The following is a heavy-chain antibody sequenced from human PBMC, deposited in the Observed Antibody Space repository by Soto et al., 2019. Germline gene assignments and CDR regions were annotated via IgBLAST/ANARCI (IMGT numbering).Heavy chain of an antibody. CDR1: GYTFTNFG. J-gene: IGHJ4*02. CDR2: ISGNSGRT. CDR3: VRVGTTDHDRAGLD. V-gene: IGHV1-18*01. Sequence: QVQLVQSGAEVKKPGASVKVSCKTSGYTFTNFGISWVRQAPGQGFEWLGWISGNSGRTYYGQKFEGGGTMTRDTSRNTAHKQLRSPTSDDTAGFDWVRVGTTDHDRAGLDWGRGPLVTVSS. D-gene: IGHD1-1*01.